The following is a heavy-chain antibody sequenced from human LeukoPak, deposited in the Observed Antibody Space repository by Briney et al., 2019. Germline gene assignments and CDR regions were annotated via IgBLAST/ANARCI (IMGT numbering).Heavy chain of an antibody. CDR3: ARAGWGFGELLGPNYYYGMDV. Sequence: GGSLRLSCAASGFTFSSYSMNWVRQAPGKGLEWVSSISSSSSYIYYADSVKGRFTISRDNAKNSLYLQMNSPRAEDTAVYYCARAGWGFGELLGPNYYYGMDVWGQGTTVTVSS. V-gene: IGHV3-21*01. CDR2: ISSSSSYI. CDR1: GFTFSSYS. D-gene: IGHD3-10*01. J-gene: IGHJ6*02.